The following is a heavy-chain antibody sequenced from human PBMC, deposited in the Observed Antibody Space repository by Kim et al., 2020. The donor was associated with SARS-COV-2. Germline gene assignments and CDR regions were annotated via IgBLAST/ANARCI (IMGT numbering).Heavy chain of an antibody. Sequence: ASVKVSCKACGYMFTAYGFSWVRQAPGQGLEWLGWIGARDGNTKYGQKVQGRVIMTTDTSTNTAYLELWSLRYDDTAMYYCARGAYGDVSFDYWGQGTLVTVSS. CDR1: GYMFTAYG. CDR2: IGARDGNT. V-gene: IGHV1-18*04. J-gene: IGHJ4*02. D-gene: IGHD4-17*01. CDR3: ARGAYGDVSFDY.